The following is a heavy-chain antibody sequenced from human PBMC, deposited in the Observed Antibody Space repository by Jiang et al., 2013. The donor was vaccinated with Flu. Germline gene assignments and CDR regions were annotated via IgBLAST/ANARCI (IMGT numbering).Heavy chain of an antibody. J-gene: IGHJ4*02. Sequence: QLLESGGGVVQPGRSLRLSCAASGFTFSSYGMHWVRQAPGKGLEWVAVISYDGSNKYYADSVKGRFTISRDNSKNTLYLQMNSLRAEDTAVYYCAKPHPPYTVTLHTVDYWGQGTLVTVSS. CDR2: ISYDGSNK. CDR3: AKPHPPYTVTLHTVDY. V-gene: IGHV3-30*18. D-gene: IGHD4-17*01. CDR1: GFTFSSYG.